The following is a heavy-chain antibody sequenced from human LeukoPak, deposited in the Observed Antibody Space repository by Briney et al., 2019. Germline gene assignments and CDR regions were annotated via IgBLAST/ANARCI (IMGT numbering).Heavy chain of an antibody. J-gene: IGHJ4*02. CDR2: IYYSGST. Sequence: SETLSLTCTVSGGSISSYYWSWIRQPPGKGLEWIGYIYYSGSTNYNPSLKSRVTISVDTSKNQFSLKLSSVTAADTAVYYCVRDSGTGYGDYLFDYWGQGTLVTVSS. D-gene: IGHD4-17*01. CDR1: GGSISSYY. V-gene: IGHV4-59*01. CDR3: VRDSGTGYGDYLFDY.